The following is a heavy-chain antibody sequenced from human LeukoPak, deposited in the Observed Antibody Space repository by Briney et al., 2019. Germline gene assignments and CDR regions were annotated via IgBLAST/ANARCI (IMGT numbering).Heavy chain of an antibody. V-gene: IGHV3-7*01. J-gene: IGHJ4*02. CDR3: ARSTAGLDY. CDR1: RFTFNTYA. CDR2: IKPDGSEK. D-gene: IGHD5-18*01. Sequence: GGSLRLSCAASRFTFNTYAVNWVRQAPGKGLEWVANIKPDGSEKYYVDSVKGRFTISKDNAKNSLYLQMNSLRVEDTAMYYCARSTAGLDYWGQGTLVTVSS.